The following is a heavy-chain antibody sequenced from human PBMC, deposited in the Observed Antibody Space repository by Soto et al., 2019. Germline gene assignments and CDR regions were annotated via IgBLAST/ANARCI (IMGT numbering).Heavy chain of an antibody. CDR1: GGSVSSGSYY. D-gene: IGHD1-26*01. J-gene: IGHJ5*02. Sequence: SETLSLTCTVSGGSVSSGSYYWSWIWQPPGKGLEWIGYIYYSGSTNYNPSLKSRVTISVDTSKNQFSLKMRSVTAADTAVYYCARDPSGGEGWFDPWGQGTLVTV. V-gene: IGHV4-61*01. CDR2: IYYSGST. CDR3: ARDPSGGEGWFDP.